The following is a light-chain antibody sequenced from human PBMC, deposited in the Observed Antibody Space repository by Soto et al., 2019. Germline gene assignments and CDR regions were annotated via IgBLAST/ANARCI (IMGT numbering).Light chain of an antibody. J-gene: IGKJ4*01. Sequence: DIQMTQSPSSLSASVGDRVTITCRASQSVGRFLNWYQQKPGKAPTVLINVASTLRSEVPSRFSGSGSGIDFNLTINSLQPEDFATYFCLQSFTTPLTFGGGTKV. CDR1: QSVGRF. V-gene: IGKV1-39*01. CDR2: VAS. CDR3: LQSFTTPLT.